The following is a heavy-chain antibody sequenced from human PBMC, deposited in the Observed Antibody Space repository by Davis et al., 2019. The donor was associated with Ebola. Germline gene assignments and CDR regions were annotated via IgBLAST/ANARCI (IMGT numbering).Heavy chain of an antibody. CDR3: IRDPAGHGMDV. CDR2: IGRAGDT. D-gene: IGHD3-10*01. V-gene: IGHV3-13*01. CDR1: GFTFSTYD. J-gene: IGHJ6*04. Sequence: PGGSLRLSCAASGFTFSTYDMHWVRQTTEKGLEWVSAIGRAGDTHYLDSVKGRFTISRENAKNSLYLQMNSLRAEDTAVYYCIRDPAGHGMDVWGKGTTVIVSS.